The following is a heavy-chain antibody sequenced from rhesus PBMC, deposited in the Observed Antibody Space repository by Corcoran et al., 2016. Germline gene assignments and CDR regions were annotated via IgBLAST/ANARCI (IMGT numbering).Heavy chain of an antibody. V-gene: IGHV4-122*02. CDR1: GGSISSGYYY. D-gene: IGHD6S26*01. CDR3: ARDVGRLVGGLDS. CDR2: ITYSGST. Sequence: QVQLQESGPGLVKPSETLSLTCAVSGGSISSGYYYWSWIRQPPGKGLEWIGDITYSGSTRYNPSLKSRVTISRDTSKNQFSLKLSSVTAADTAVYYCARDVGRLVGGLDSWGQGVVVTVSS. J-gene: IGHJ6*01.